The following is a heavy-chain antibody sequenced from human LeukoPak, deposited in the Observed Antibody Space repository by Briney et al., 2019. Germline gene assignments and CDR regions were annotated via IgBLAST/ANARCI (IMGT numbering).Heavy chain of an antibody. J-gene: IGHJ6*02. CDR2: ISYDGSNK. V-gene: IGHV3-30-3*01. CDR3: ARGYSSGWYYYYGMDV. D-gene: IGHD6-19*01. CDR1: GFTVSNTY. Sequence: PGGSLRLSCAASGFTVSNTYMNWVRQAPGKGLEWVAVISYDGSNKYYADSVKGRFTISRDNSKNTLYLQMNSLRAEDTAVYYCARGYSSGWYYYYGMDVWGQGTTVTVSS.